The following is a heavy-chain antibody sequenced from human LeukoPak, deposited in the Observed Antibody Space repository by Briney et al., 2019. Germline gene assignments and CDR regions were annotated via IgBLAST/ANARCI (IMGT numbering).Heavy chain of an antibody. Sequence: GRSLRLSCAASGFTFSSYGMHWVRQAPGKGLEWVAVIWYDGSNKYYADSVKGRFTISRDNSKNTLYLQMNSLRAEDTAVYYCARDHKTYYDFWSGYYFDYWGQGTLVTVPS. D-gene: IGHD3-3*01. J-gene: IGHJ4*02. V-gene: IGHV3-33*01. CDR2: IWYDGSNK. CDR1: GFTFSSYG. CDR3: ARDHKTYYDFWSGYYFDY.